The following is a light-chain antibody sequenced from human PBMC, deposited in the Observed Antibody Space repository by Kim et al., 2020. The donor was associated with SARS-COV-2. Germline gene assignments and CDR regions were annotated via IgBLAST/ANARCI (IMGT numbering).Light chain of an antibody. V-gene: IGLV3-19*01. CDR2: EKN. CDR1: SLRSYY. CDR3: NSRDSSGNHVV. J-gene: IGLJ2*01. Sequence: GRTVRITSKGDSLRSYYASWYQQKPGPAPVLVIYEKNNRPSGIPDRFSGSSSGNTASLTITGAQAEDEADYDCNSRDSSGNHVVFGGGTQLTVL.